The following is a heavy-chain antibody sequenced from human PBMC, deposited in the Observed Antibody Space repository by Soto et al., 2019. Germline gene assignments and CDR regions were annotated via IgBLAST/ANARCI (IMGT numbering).Heavy chain of an antibody. V-gene: IGHV4-34*01. CDR1: GGSSSGYY. CDR3: ARGFASGSYYKH. CDR2: IERGGST. Sequence: SETLSLTCAVYGGSSSGYYWGWFRQPPGKGLEWIGEIERGGSTNLNPSLMSRVTISVDTSKNQFSLKVNSVTAADTAVHFCARGFASGSYYKHWSQGTLVTVSS. D-gene: IGHD3-10*01. J-gene: IGHJ4*02.